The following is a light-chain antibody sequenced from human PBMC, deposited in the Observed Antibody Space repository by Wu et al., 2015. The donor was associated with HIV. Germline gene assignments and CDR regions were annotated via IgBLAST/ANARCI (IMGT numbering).Light chain of an antibody. CDR2: GTS. CDR3: QQYGSSSVT. Sequence: ENVLTQSPGTLSLSPGERATLSCRASQSISSSHLAWYQQKPGQAPRLLIYGTSSRTSGIPDRFSGSGSGTDFTLIITRLEPEDFAVYYCQQYGSSSVTFGQGHDWRSN. J-gene: IGKJ5*01. V-gene: IGKV3-20*01. CDR1: QSISSSH.